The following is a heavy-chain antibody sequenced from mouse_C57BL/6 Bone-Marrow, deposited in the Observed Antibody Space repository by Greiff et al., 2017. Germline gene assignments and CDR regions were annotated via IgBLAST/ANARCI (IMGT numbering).Heavy chain of an antibody. CDR3: ARERVTAVWYFAV. Sequence: QVQLQQPGAELVKPGASVKLSCKASGYTFTSYWMHWVKQRPGQGLEWIGMIHPNSGSTNYNEKFKSKATLTVDKSSSTAYMQLSSLTSEDSAVYDCARERVTAVWYFAVWGTGTTVTVSS. CDR1: GYTFTSYW. V-gene: IGHV1-64*01. J-gene: IGHJ1*03. D-gene: IGHD2-2*01. CDR2: IHPNSGST.